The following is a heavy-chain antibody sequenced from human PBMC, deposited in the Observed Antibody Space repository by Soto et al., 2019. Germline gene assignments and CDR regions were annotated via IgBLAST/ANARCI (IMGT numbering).Heavy chain of an antibody. CDR3: ATHITIFGVVIV. D-gene: IGHD3-3*01. Sequence: QLQLQESGPGLVKPSETLSLTCTVSGGSISSSSYYWGWIRQPPGKGLEWIGSIYYSGSTYYHPSLKSRVTISADTSKNQFSLKLSSVTAADTAVYYCATHITIFGVVIVWGQGTLVTVSS. CDR1: GGSISSSSYY. CDR2: IYYSGST. J-gene: IGHJ4*02. V-gene: IGHV4-39*01.